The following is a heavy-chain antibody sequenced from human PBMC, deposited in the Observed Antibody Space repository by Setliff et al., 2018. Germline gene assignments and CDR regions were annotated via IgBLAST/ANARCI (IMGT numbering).Heavy chain of an antibody. V-gene: IGHV3-74*01. Sequence: PGGSLRLSCAGSGFNFNSYWMNWVRRVPGKGLVWVSRISPDGSVIDYADSVKGRFTVSRDNAKNTLYLQMNSLKTEDTAVYYCTLANCDANCAGLNWFDPWGQGTLVTVSS. CDR1: GFNFNSYW. J-gene: IGHJ5*02. D-gene: IGHD2-21*02. CDR3: TLANCDANCAGLNWFDP. CDR2: ISPDGSVI.